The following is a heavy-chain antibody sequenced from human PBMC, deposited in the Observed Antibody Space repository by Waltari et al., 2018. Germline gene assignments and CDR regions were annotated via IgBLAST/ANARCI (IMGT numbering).Heavy chain of an antibody. V-gene: IGHV4-59*01. D-gene: IGHD1-26*01. J-gene: IGHJ5*02. CDR2: ITYSGST. Sequence: QVQLQESGPGLVKPSEILSLTCTVSGGSISHYYWMWIRQPPGKGLEWVGPITYSGSTNYTPSRTSRLTISLDTSKDQFSLKLRSVTAADTAFYYCARGAQSGVYGWFDPWGQGILVTVSS. CDR1: GGSISHYY. CDR3: ARGAQSGVYGWFDP.